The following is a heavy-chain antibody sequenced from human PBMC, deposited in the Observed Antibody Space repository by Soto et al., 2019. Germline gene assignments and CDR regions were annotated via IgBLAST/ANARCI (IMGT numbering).Heavy chain of an antibody. CDR1: GYTFTSYA. V-gene: IGHV1-3*01. J-gene: IGHJ4*02. CDR3: ARGPGGPDGPGDY. Sequence: QVQLVQSRAEVKKPGASVKVSCKASGYTFTSYAMYWVRQAPGQRHEWMGWINADNGNTKYSQKFQGRVTITRDTSASTAYMELSSLRSVDTAVYYCARGPGGPDGPGDYWGQGTLVTVSS. CDR2: INADNGNT. D-gene: IGHD2-15*01.